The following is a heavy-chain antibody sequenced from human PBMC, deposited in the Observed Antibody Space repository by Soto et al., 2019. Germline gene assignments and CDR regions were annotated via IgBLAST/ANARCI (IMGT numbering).Heavy chain of an antibody. V-gene: IGHV3-66*01. CDR1: GFDASVNY. Sequence: EVQLVESGGTLVQPGGSLRLSCAASGFDASVNYMTWVRQAPGKGLEWVSAINSAGSTFYADSVKGRFTISRDNSKNTLYLQMNSLRVGDTAMYYCVRENYYYGMDVWGQGTAVTVSS. CDR3: VRENYYYGMDV. CDR2: INSAGST. J-gene: IGHJ6*02.